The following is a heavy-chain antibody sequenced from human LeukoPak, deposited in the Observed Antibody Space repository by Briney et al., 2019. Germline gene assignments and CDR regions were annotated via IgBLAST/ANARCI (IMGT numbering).Heavy chain of an antibody. CDR2: ISSSGTTI. Sequence: GGSLRLSCAASGFSFSNYEMNWVRQAPGKGLEWVSHISSSGTTIDYGDSVRGRVTISRDNAKNSLYLQINSLRADDTAFYYCARDLGGWYFDLWGRGTLVIASS. D-gene: IGHD7-27*01. CDR1: GFSFSNYE. CDR3: ARDLGGWYFDL. J-gene: IGHJ2*01. V-gene: IGHV3-48*03.